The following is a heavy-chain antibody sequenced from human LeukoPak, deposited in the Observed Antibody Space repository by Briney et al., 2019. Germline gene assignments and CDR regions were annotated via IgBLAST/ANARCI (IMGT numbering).Heavy chain of an antibody. CDR3: ARRGGF. Sequence: SETLSLTCTVSGGSISTSSYYWGWVRQPPGKGLEWIGNIFYSGSTYYSPSLKSRVTISLDTSRNQFSLKLTSVTAADAAVYYCARRGGFWGQGTLVTVSS. CDR2: IFYSGST. CDR1: GGSISTSSYY. D-gene: IGHD5-12*01. J-gene: IGHJ4*02. V-gene: IGHV4-39*07.